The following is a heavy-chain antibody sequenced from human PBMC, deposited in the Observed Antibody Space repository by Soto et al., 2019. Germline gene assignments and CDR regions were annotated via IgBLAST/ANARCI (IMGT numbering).Heavy chain of an antibody. CDR3: ASPPGKQLSKWFGP. V-gene: IGHV3-30-3*01. Sequence: PEGSLRLSCAASGFTFSSYAMHCVRQAPGKGLEWVAVISYDGSNKYYADSVKGRFTISRDNSKNTLYLQMNSLRAEDTAVYYFASPPGKQLSKWFGPRGQEPRFTASS. J-gene: IGHJ5*02. CDR2: ISYDGSNK. D-gene: IGHD6-13*01. CDR1: GFTFSSYA.